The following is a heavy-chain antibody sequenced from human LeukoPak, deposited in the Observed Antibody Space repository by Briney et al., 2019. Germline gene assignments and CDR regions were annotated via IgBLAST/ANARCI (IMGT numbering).Heavy chain of an antibody. V-gene: IGHV3-21*04. D-gene: IGHD3-22*01. J-gene: IGHJ4*02. CDR2: ISYTSTYI. CDR1: GFSFSSYS. Sequence: GGSLRLSCAASGFSFSSYSMNWVRQAPGKGLEWVSSISYTSTYIYYTDSVKGRFTISRDNAKNSLYLQMNSLRAEDTAVYFCAKRGVVIRVILVGFHKEAYYFDSWGQGTLVTVSS. CDR3: AKRGVVIRVILVGFHKEAYYFDS.